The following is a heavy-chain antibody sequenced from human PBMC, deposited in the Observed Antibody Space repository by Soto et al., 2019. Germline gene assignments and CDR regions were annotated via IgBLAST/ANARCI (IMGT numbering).Heavy chain of an antibody. CDR1: GLTFRSYW. CDR3: ARAEDYDFWSGPPKYFDN. V-gene: IGHV3-7*03. J-gene: IGHJ4*02. CDR2: IKPDGSEK. Sequence: GGSLRLSCATSGLTFRSYWMTWVRQAPGKGPEWVANIKPDGSEKQYVDSVKGRLTVSRDNAKKSLDLQMNSLRVEDTAVYYCARAEDYDFWSGPPKYFDNWGQGTQVTVSS. D-gene: IGHD3-3*01.